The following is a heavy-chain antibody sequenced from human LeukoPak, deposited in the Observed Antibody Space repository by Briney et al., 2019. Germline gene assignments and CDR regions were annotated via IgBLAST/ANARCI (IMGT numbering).Heavy chain of an antibody. J-gene: IGHJ4*02. CDR2: VYFNGHT. CDR1: RGSISSRSDY. CDR3: VRQRARGEWAFDF. D-gene: IGHD2-21*01. V-gene: IGHV4-39*01. Sequence: SETLSLTCTVSRGSISSRSDYWWAWIRQPPGKGLEWIGSVYFNGHTYYNPFLESRLTISVDTSNDQFSLRLASVTAADTAVYYCVRQRARGEWAFDFWGQGTLATVSS.